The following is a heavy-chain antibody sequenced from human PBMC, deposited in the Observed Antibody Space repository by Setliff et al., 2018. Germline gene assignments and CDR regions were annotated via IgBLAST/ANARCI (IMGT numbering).Heavy chain of an antibody. CDR2: ISGSSGYK. J-gene: IGHJ6*03. CDR3: ARNYYDSGDHLPLYYYYMDA. V-gene: IGHV3-21*01. Sequence: GGSLRLSCAASGFTFESHTMNWVRQAPGKGLEWVSSISGSSGYKYYADSLKGRFTISRDNAKSSLYLQVDSLRAEDTAVYYCARNYYDSGDHLPLYYYYMDAWGKGTTVTVSS. CDR1: GFTFESHT. D-gene: IGHD3-22*01.